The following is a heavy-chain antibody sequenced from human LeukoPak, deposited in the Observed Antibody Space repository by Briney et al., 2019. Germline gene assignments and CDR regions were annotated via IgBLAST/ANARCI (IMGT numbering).Heavy chain of an antibody. Sequence: TSETQSLTCTASDDSISRDFWTWIRQPPGKGLEWIGYIRYSGRTEYNPSLKSRVTISIQTSKNQFSLKLTSVTAADTAIYYCARLPDVSGWPFDYWGQGILVIVSS. V-gene: IGHV4-59*01. CDR2: IRYSGRT. D-gene: IGHD6-19*01. J-gene: IGHJ4*02. CDR1: DDSISRDF. CDR3: ARLPDVSGWPFDY.